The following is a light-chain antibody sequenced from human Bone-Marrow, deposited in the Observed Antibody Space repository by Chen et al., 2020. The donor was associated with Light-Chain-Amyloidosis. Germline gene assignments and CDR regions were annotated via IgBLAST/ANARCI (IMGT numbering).Light chain of an antibody. CDR3: SSYTIANTLV. Sequence: QSALTQPASVSGSPGQSITLSCTGTSSDVGGDNHVSWYQQHPDKAPKLMIYEVTNRPSWVPDRLSGSKSDSTDSLTISGLRPEDEADYFCSSYTIANTLVFGSGNRVTVL. V-gene: IGLV2-14*01. CDR1: SSDVGGDNH. CDR2: EVT. J-gene: IGLJ1*01.